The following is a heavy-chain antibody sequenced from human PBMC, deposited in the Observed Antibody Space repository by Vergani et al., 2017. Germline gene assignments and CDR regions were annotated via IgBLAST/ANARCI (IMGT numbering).Heavy chain of an antibody. CDR2: LTGGGGST. D-gene: IGHD1-1*01. CDR3: ARGNWNDGFNSYYYMDV. J-gene: IGHJ6*03. CDR1: GFTFSTYA. Sequence: EVQLLESGGSLKQPGGSVRLSCAASGFTFSTYAMHWVRQAPGKGLEWVSALTGGGGSTYYADSFKGRFIISRDNSRDTLYLQMNSLRPEDTAVYYCARGNWNDGFNSYYYMDVWGKGTTVTVSS. V-gene: IGHV3-23*01.